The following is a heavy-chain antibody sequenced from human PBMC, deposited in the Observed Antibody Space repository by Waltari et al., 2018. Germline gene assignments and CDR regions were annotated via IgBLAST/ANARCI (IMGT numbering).Heavy chain of an antibody. CDR1: GGTCSSYA. D-gene: IGHD6-19*01. V-gene: IGHV1-69*13. Sequence: QVQLVQSGAEVKKPGYSVQVTCKASGGTCSSYAISGVRQAHGQGLEWMGRIIPIFGTANYAQKFQGRVTITADKSTSTAYMELSSLRSEDTAVYYCARDEYSSGWYYYYFDYWGQGTLVTVSS. CDR2: IIPIFGTA. CDR3: ARDEYSSGWYYYYFDY. J-gene: IGHJ4*02.